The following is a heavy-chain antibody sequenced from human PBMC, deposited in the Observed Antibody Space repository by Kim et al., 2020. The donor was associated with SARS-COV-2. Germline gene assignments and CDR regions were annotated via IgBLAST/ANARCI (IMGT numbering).Heavy chain of an antibody. Sequence: GGSLRLSCAGTGFTFTSAWMSWFRQAPGKGLEWVGRIKSKANGETTEYATPVKGRVSISRDDSTSTFYLQMSSLKTEATAVYYCAADVPGPGDLRAQLDYWGQGTLVTVSS. J-gene: IGHJ4*02. CDR2: IKSKANGETT. V-gene: IGHV3-15*01. CDR3: AADVPGPGDLRAQLDY. D-gene: IGHD3-10*01. CDR1: GFTFTSAW.